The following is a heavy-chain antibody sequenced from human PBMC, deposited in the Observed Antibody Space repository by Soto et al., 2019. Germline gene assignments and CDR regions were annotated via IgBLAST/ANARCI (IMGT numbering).Heavy chain of an antibody. CDR2: ISGSGGST. V-gene: IGHV3-23*01. J-gene: IGHJ4*02. CDR3: AKDLGQRLQLDGGNYFDY. Sequence: GGSLRLSCAASGFTFSSYAMSWVRQAPGKGLEWVSAISGSGGSTYYADSVKGRFTISRDNSKNTLYLQMNSLRAEDTAVYYCAKDLGQRLQLDGGNYFDYWGQGTLVTVSS. D-gene: IGHD4-4*01. CDR1: GFTFSSYA.